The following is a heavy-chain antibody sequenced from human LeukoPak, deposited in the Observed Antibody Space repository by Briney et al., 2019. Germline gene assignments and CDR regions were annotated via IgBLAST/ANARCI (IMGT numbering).Heavy chain of an antibody. CDR3: AARPPRAVAGPFVY. V-gene: IGHV3-23*01. Sequence: GGALLLYCSASGFTFISYAMGWVRQAPGKGLEGVSPISGTGSSIYYADSVKGRFTISRDRPKHPLYLQMTSLRAEHTAVFYCAARPPRAVAGPFVYWGQGTLVTVSS. J-gene: IGHJ4*02. CDR1: GFTFISYA. CDR2: ISGTGSSI. D-gene: IGHD6-19*01.